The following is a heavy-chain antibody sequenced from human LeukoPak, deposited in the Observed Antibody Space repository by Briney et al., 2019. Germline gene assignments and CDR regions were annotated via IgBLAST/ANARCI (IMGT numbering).Heavy chain of an antibody. CDR1: GFTVSSKY. CDR3: ARFYGSVLGFDP. CDR2: IYSGGST. J-gene: IGHJ5*02. V-gene: IGHV3-66*02. D-gene: IGHD3-10*01. Sequence: GGSLRLSCAASGFTVSSKYMSWVRQAPGKGLEWVSVIYSGGSTYYADSVKGRFTISRDNSKNTLYLQMNSLRAEDTAVYYCARFYGSVLGFDPWGQGTLVTVSS.